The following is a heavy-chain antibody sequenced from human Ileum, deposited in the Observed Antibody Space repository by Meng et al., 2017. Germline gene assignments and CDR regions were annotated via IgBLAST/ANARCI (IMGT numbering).Heavy chain of an antibody. J-gene: IGHJ4*02. D-gene: IGHD2-21*02. CDR2: IYYGGST. CDR3: ARSYCGGGCSSLGTFDY. Sequence: SETLSLTCTVSGGSISSSSYYWGWIRQPPGKGLEWIGSIYYGGSTYHNPSLKSRVTISVDTPKNQFSLKLSSVTAADTAVYFCARSYCGGGCSSLGTFDYWGQGTLVTVSS. CDR1: GGSISSSSYY. V-gene: IGHV4-39*07.